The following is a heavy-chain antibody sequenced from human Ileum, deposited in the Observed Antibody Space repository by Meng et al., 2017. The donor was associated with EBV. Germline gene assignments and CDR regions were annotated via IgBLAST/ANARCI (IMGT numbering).Heavy chain of an antibody. CDR3: ARGVDYHWGY. D-gene: IGHD3-16*01. Sequence: QVQLQASGPGLVKPSGTLSLICTVAGGPINTDNWWSWVRQSPGEGLEWIGEIHHSGITNYNASLRSRVDMSIDKSKNQVSFNLRSATAADTAVYYCARGVDYHWGYWGQGSLVTVSS. CDR1: GGPINTDNW. J-gene: IGHJ4*02. V-gene: IGHV4-4*02. CDR2: IHHSGIT.